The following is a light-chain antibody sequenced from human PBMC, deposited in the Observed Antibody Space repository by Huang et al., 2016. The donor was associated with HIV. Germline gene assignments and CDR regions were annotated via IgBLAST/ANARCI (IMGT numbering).Light chain of an antibody. CDR2: GAS. CDR3: QQYDSSPWT. J-gene: IGKJ1*01. V-gene: IGKV3-20*01. CDR1: QSVSSSY. Sequence: EIVLTQSPGTLSLSPGERATLSCRASQSVSSSYLAWYQQKPGQAPRLLFYGASSRATGIPDRFSGSGSGTDFTLTISRLEPEESAVYYCQQYDSSPWTFGQGTKVEIK.